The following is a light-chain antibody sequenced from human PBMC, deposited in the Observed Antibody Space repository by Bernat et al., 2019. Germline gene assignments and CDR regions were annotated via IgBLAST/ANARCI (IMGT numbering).Light chain of an antibody. CDR3: HQYATSPWT. CDR2: GAS. CDR1: QSVTSNY. J-gene: IGKJ1*01. Sequence: EIVLTQSPGTLSLSPGERATLSCRASQSVTSNYLAWYQQKPGQAPRLLIYGASSRATGIPDRFSGSGSGTDFTLTISRLEPEDFVVYFCHQYATSPWTFGQGTRVEIK. V-gene: IGKV3-20*01.